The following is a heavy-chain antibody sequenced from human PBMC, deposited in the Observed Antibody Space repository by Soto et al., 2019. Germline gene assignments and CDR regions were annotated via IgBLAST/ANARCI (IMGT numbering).Heavy chain of an antibody. Sequence: XGSLRLSCAGSGFTFSKYWMKWVRQAPGKGLEWVASINQDGGEKHHVDSVKGRFTISRDNAKNSVYLQMDSLRPEDTAVYYCARWIQKRLSEDDCWGQGTQVTVSS. V-gene: IGHV3-7*03. J-gene: IGHJ4*02. CDR1: GFTFSKYW. CDR2: INQDGGEK. D-gene: IGHD5-18*01. CDR3: ARWIQKRLSEDDC.